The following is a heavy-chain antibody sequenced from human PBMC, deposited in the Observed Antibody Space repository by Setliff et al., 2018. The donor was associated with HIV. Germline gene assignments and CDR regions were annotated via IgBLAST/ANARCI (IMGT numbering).Heavy chain of an antibody. J-gene: IGHJ6*03. CDR2: MNPNSGNT. D-gene: IGHD1-1*01. CDR1: GYTFSSYY. Sequence: ASVKVSCKASGYTFSSYYMHWVRQATGQGLEWMGWMNPNSGNTGYAQKFQGRVTMTRDTSISTAYLELTRLTSDDTAVYYCARGNGRGYYYYMDVWGKGTTVTVSS. CDR3: ARGNGRGYYYYMDV. V-gene: IGHV1-8*02.